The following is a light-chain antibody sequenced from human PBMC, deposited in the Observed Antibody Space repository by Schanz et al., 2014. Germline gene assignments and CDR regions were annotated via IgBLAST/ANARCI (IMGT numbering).Light chain of an antibody. CDR1: QSVSSSY. CDR2: AAS. V-gene: IGKV3D-7*01. J-gene: IGKJ4*01. CDR3: QQYYSLPLT. Sequence: IVMTQSPATLSMSPGDRATLSCRASQSVSSSYFAWYQQKRGQAPRLLIYAASSRAAGVPDRFTGSGSGTDFTLTISNLQAEDVAVYYCQQYYSLPLTFGGGTKVEIK.